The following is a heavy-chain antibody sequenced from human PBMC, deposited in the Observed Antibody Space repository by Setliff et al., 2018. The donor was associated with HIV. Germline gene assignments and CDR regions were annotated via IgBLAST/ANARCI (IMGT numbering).Heavy chain of an antibody. CDR2: IDHRGRP. Sequence: SETLSLTCGIYGGSFSDYYWSWIRQPPGKGLEWIGEIDHRGRPKYNPSLNSRVTMSVDTPKNQFSLKLNSVTAADTAMYYCARDGGSSGWYFVLGYSDYWGPGTLVTVSS. CDR1: GGSFSDYY. J-gene: IGHJ4*02. D-gene: IGHD6-19*01. V-gene: IGHV4-34*01. CDR3: ARDGGSSGWYFVLGYSDY.